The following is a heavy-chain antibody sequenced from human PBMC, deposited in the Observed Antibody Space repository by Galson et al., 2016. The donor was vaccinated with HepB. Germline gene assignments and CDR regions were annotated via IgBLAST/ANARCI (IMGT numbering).Heavy chain of an antibody. Sequence: SLRLSCAASGFNFPTSGMHWVRQAPGKGLEWVAIIWSDEIKSYKADPVKARFTISRDNSKTAVFLEMNSLRAEDTAVYFCATEGLIGGTYSYFQHWGPGTLVTVSP. J-gene: IGHJ1*01. CDR2: IWSDEIKS. D-gene: IGHD1-26*01. CDR1: GFNFPTSG. V-gene: IGHV3-33*01. CDR3: ATEGLIGGTYSYFQH.